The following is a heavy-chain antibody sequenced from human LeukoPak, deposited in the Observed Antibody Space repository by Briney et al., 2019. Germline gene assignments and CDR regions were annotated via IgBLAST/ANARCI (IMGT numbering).Heavy chain of an antibody. CDR2: IYYSGST. CDR1: GGSISSSSYY. J-gene: IGHJ5*02. CDR3: ARAQGTRYGSGNHNWFDP. Sequence: SETLSLTCTVSGGSISSSSYYWGWIRQPPGKGLEWIGRIYYSGSTYYNPSLKSRVTISVDTSKNQFSLKLSSVTAADTAVYYCARAQGTRYGSGNHNWFDPWGQGTLVTVSS. V-gene: IGHV4-39*07. D-gene: IGHD3-10*01.